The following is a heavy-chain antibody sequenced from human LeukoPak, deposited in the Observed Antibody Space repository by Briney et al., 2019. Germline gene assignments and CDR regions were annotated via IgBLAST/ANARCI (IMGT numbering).Heavy chain of an antibody. J-gene: IGHJ4*02. V-gene: IGHV4-4*07. D-gene: IGHD4-17*01. CDR3: ARADGGDSIDY. CDR2: IYTSGST. Sequence: MEGIGRIYTSGSTNYNPSLKSRVTMSVDTSKNQFSLKLSSVTAADTAVYYCARADGGDSIDYWGQGTLVTVSS.